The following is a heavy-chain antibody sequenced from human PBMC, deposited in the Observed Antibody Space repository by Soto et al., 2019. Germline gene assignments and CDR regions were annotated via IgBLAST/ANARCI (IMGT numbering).Heavy chain of an antibody. V-gene: IGHV3-30-3*01. Sequence: GSLRRSCAASVFTFSTYTMHWVRQAPGKGLEWVAVISYDGSNKYYADSVKGRFTISRDNSKNTLYLQMNSLRAEDTAVYYCARARTGTTYYGMDVWGQGTTVTVSS. D-gene: IGHD4-17*01. J-gene: IGHJ6*02. CDR1: VFTFSTYT. CDR3: ARARTGTTYYGMDV. CDR2: ISYDGSNK.